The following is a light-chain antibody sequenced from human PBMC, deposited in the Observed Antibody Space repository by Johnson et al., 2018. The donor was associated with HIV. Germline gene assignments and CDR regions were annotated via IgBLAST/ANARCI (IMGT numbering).Light chain of an antibody. CDR1: SSNIGRNY. Sequence: QSVLTQPPSVSAAPGQKVTISCSGSSSNIGRNYVSWYQQLPGTAPKLLIFDNNKRPSGIPDRFSGSRSGTSATLAITGLQTGDEADYYCGAWDSSLSAYVFATETKVTV. CDR2: DNN. J-gene: IGLJ1*01. V-gene: IGLV1-51*01. CDR3: GAWDSSLSAYV.